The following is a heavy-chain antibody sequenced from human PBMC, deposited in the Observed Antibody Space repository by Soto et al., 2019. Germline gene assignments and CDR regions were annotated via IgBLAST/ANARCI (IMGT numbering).Heavy chain of an antibody. V-gene: IGHV3-64D*06. Sequence: GGSLRLSCSASGFTFNQYSMQWVRQSPGKGLQFVSTISSNGGGTDYTDSVKGRFTISRDNSKKTLYLQMGRLRPGDTAVYYCVKDLFGMDVWGQGNTVTVSS. J-gene: IGHJ6*02. CDR3: VKDLFGMDV. CDR2: ISSNGGGT. CDR1: GFTFNQYS.